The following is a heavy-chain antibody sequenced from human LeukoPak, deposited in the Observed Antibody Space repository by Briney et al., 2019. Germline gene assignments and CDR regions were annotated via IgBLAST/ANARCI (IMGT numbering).Heavy chain of an antibody. Sequence: SETLSLTCTVSGGSISSSSYYWGWIRQPPGKGLEWIGNIYYSGSAFHNPSLKSRVTISVDTSKNQFSLRLSSVTAADTAVYYCARRLCSSTSCYYAFDIWGQGTMVTVSS. J-gene: IGHJ3*02. CDR3: ARRLCSSTSCYYAFDI. CDR1: GGSISSSSYY. V-gene: IGHV4-39*01. CDR2: IYYSGSA. D-gene: IGHD2-2*01.